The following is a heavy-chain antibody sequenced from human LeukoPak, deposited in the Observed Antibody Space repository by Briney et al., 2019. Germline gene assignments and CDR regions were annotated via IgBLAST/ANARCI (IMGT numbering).Heavy chain of an antibody. D-gene: IGHD2-2*01. Sequence: GGSLRLSCVASGFSLRNYWMSWVRQAPGKGLEWVANIKQDESEKYYVDSVEGRFTISRDNAKNSLYLQMNSLRAEDTAVYYCARALDSSSSRYQAFEYWGQGTLVTVSS. CDR3: ARALDSSSSRYQAFEY. CDR1: GFSLRNYW. CDR2: IKQDESEK. V-gene: IGHV3-7*01. J-gene: IGHJ4*02.